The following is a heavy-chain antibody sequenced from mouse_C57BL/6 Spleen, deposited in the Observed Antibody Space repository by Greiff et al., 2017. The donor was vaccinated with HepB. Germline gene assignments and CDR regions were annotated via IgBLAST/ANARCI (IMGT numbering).Heavy chain of an antibody. V-gene: IGHV1-47*01. D-gene: IGHD4-1*02. J-gene: IGHJ3*01. CDR1: GYTFTTYP. Sequence: VKLVESGAELVKPGASVKMSCKASGYTFTTYPIEWMKQNHGKSLEWIGNFHPYNDDTKYNEKFKGKATLTVEKSSSTVYLELSRLTSDDSAVYYCARPNWDGSPFAYWGQGTLVTVSA. CDR3: ARPNWDGSPFAY. CDR2: FHPYNDDT.